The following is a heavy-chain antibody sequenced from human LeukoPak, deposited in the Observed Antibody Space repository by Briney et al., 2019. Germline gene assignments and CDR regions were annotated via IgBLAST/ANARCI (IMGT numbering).Heavy chain of an antibody. Sequence: PGGSLRLSCAASGFTFSSYGMSWVRQAPGKGLEWVSAISGSGGSTYYADSVKGRFTISRDNSKNTLYLQMNSLRAEDTAVYYCAKDGPEWELLPYYFDYWGQGTLVTVSS. J-gene: IGHJ4*02. CDR3: AKDGPEWELLPYYFDY. V-gene: IGHV3-23*01. D-gene: IGHD1-26*01. CDR2: ISGSGGST. CDR1: GFTFSSYG.